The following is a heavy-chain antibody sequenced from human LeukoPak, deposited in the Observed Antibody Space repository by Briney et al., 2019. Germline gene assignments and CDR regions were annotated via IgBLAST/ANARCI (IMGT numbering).Heavy chain of an antibody. CDR3: ARDGLLMVYAIYY. D-gene: IGHD2-8*01. CDR2: IRSKAYGGTT. CDR1: GFTFGDYA. V-gene: IGHV3-49*04. J-gene: IGHJ4*02. Sequence: GGSLRLSCTASGFTFGDYAMSWVRQAPGKGLEWVGFIRSKAYGGTTEYAASVKGRFTISRDNAKNSLYLQMNSLRAEDTAVYYCARDGLLMVYAIYYWGQGTLVTVSS.